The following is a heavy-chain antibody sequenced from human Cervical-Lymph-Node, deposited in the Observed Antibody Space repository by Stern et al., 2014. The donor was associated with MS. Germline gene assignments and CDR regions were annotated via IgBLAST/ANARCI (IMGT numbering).Heavy chain of an antibody. V-gene: IGHV1-69*01. D-gene: IGHD1-26*01. J-gene: IGHJ6*02. CDR2: TITIFGTA. CDR1: GGTFSSYA. Sequence: QLVQSGAGVKKPGSSVKVSGKAFGGTFSSYALSWGRQAPGKGLEGMGGTITIFGTANYAQKFQGRVTITADESTSTAYMELSSLRSEDTAVYYCARGELKEGLVRGMDVWGQGTTVTVSS. CDR3: ARGELKEGLVRGMDV.